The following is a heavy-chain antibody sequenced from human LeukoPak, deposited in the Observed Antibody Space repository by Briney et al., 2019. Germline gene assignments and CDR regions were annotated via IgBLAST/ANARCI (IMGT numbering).Heavy chain of an antibody. Sequence: HSGGSLRLSCAGSGFSVSNYYMNWVRQAPGKGLEWVSLIRDSGETFYADSAKGRFTISRDNSKNTVYLQMNRLRVEDTAVYFCARDRAVTQVWVEFDSWGQGTLVTVSS. CDR2: IRDSGET. CDR3: ARDRAVTQVWVEFDS. CDR1: GFSVSNYY. D-gene: IGHD3-16*01. J-gene: IGHJ5*01. V-gene: IGHV3-66*03.